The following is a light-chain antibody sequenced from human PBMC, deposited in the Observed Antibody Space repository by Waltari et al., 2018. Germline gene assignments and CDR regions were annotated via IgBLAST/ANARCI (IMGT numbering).Light chain of an antibody. CDR2: WAA. CDR1: KSILYSSNNKNY. Sequence: DIVMTQSPDSLAASLDERATINCKSSKSILYSSNNKNYLTWYQQKPGQPPKLRMYWAATRESGVPDRFRGSGSGTDFTLTISSLQAEDVAVYYCQQNYNIPYTFGQGTKLEIK. V-gene: IGKV4-1*01. J-gene: IGKJ2*01. CDR3: QQNYNIPYT.